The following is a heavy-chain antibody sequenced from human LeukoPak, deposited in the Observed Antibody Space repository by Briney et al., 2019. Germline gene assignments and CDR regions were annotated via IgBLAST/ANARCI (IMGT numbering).Heavy chain of an antibody. J-gene: IGHJ6*02. CDR1: GFTFSSYR. V-gene: IGHV3-21*01. CDR2: VSSSSSYI. D-gene: IGHD2-2*02. CDR3: ARDGGDLVPAAIRDYGMDV. Sequence: GGSLRLSCAASGFTFSSYRMNWVRQAPGKGLEWVSSVSSSSSYIYYADSVKGRFTISRDNAKNSLYLQMNSLRAEDTAVYYCARDGGDLVPAAIRDYGMDVWGQGTTVTVSS.